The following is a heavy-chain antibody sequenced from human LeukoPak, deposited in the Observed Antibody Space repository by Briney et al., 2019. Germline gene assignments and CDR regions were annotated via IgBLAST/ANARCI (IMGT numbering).Heavy chain of an antibody. J-gene: IGHJ6*03. V-gene: IGHV3-23*01. CDR3: AKVIDSSSSYYYYYMDV. Sequence: GGTLRLSCAASGFDFSTYAMSWVRQAPGKGLEWVSAISGSGGSTYYADSVKGRFTISRDNSKNTLYLQMNSLRAEDTAVYYCAKVIDSSSSYYYYYMDVWGKGTTVTVSS. CDR2: ISGSGGST. CDR1: GFDFSTYA. D-gene: IGHD6-6*01.